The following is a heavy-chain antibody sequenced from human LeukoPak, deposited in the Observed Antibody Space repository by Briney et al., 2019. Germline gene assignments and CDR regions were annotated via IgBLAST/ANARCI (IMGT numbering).Heavy chain of an antibody. Sequence: RGSLRLSCAASGFTFSSYWMHWVRQAPGKGLVWVSRINTDGSSTSYADSVKGRFTISRDNAKNTLYLQMNSLRAEDTAVYYCASQLWFGELIDYWGQGTLVTVSS. J-gene: IGHJ4*02. CDR3: ASQLWFGELIDY. CDR2: INTDGSST. V-gene: IGHV3-74*01. CDR1: GFTFSSYW. D-gene: IGHD3-10*01.